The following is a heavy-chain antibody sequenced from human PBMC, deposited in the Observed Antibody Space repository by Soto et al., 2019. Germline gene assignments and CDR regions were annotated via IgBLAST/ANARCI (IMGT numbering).Heavy chain of an antibody. D-gene: IGHD1-26*01. Sequence: ASVKVSCKASGYTFTSYGISWVRQAPGQGLEWMGWISAYSGNTNYAQKLQGRVTMTTDTSTSTAYMELRSLRSDDTAVYYCARERIVGATRYYYYGMDVWGQGTTVTVSS. J-gene: IGHJ6*02. V-gene: IGHV1-18*04. CDR2: ISAYSGNT. CDR3: ARERIVGATRYYYYGMDV. CDR1: GYTFTSYG.